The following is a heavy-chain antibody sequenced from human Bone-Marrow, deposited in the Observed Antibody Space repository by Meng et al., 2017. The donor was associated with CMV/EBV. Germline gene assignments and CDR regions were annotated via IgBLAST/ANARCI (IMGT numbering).Heavy chain of an antibody. CDR3: ARRREAVWGNYYYYYGMDV. CDR1: GFTFSSYS. CDR2: ISSSSSTI. Sequence: GGSLRLSCAASGFTFSSYSMNWVRQAPGKGLEWVSYISSSSSTIYYADSVKGRFTISRDNAKNSLYLQMNSLRAEDTAVYYCARRREAVWGNYYYYYGMDVWGQGTTVTVSS. V-gene: IGHV3-48*04. D-gene: IGHD3-16*01. J-gene: IGHJ6*02.